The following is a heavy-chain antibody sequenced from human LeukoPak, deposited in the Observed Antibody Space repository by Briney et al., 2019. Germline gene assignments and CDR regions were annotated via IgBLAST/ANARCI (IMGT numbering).Heavy chain of an antibody. CDR2: ISGSGETT. Sequence: GGSLRLSCAASGFTFSSYEMNWVRQAPGKGLEWVSVISGSGETTYYADPVKGRFTISRDNSKNTVYLQMNSLRAEDTAVYYCAKRYGGAMVYYYMDVWGKGTTVTVSS. D-gene: IGHD3-16*02. CDR3: AKRYGGAMVYYYMDV. V-gene: IGHV3-23*01. J-gene: IGHJ6*03. CDR1: GFTFSSYE.